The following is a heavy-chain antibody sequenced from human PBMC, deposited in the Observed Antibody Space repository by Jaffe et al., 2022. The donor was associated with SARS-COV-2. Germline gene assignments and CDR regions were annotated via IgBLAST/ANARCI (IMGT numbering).Heavy chain of an antibody. Sequence: EVQLLESGGGLVQPGGSLRLSCAASGFTFSSYAMTWVRQTPGKGLEWVSAISGSGGSTYYADSVKGRFTISRDNSKNTLYLQMNSLRAEDTAVYYCAKDRAEYYYDSSGYYYFDYWGQGTLVTVSS. D-gene: IGHD3-22*01. J-gene: IGHJ4*02. V-gene: IGHV3-23*01. CDR3: AKDRAEYYYDSSGYYYFDY. CDR1: GFTFSSYA. CDR2: ISGSGGST.